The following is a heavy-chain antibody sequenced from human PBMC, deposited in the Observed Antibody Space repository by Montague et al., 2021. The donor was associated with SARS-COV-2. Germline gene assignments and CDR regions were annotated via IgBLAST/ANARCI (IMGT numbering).Heavy chain of an antibody. J-gene: IGHJ5*02. CDR3: AREDRWNWFDP. V-gene: IGHV4-59*01. D-gene: IGHD5-24*01. CDR1: GGSINSDY. CDR2: ISYRGST. Sequence: SETLSLTCTVSGGSINSDYWSWIRQPPGKGLEWIGYISYRGSTNYNPSLKSRVTISVDTSKNQFSLKLISVTAADTAVYYCAREDRWNWFDPWGQGILVTVSS.